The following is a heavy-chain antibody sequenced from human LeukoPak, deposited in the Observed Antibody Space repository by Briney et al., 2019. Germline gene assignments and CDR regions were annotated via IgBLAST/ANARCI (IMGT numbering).Heavy chain of an antibody. CDR1: GFTFSSYA. CDR3: AKERVAGTCYYYYGMDV. CDR2: ISGSGGST. Sequence: GASLRLSCAASGFTFSSYAMSWVRRAPGKGLEWVSAISGSGGSTYYADSVKGRFTISRDNSKNTLYLQMNSLRAEDTAVYYCAKERVAGTCYYYYGMDVWGQGTTVTVSS. V-gene: IGHV3-23*01. D-gene: IGHD6-19*01. J-gene: IGHJ6*02.